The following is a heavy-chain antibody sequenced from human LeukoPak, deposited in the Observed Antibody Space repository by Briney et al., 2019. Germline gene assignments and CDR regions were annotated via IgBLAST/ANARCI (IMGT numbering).Heavy chain of an antibody. CDR3: VNFWSGPDAVY. CDR2: INTDGTIT. Sequence: GGSLRLSCAASGFTFSSYEMNWVRQAPGKGLVWVSRINTDGTITSYADSVKGRFTISRDNAKSTVYLQMNSLRGEDTAVYYCVNFWSGPDAVYWGQGTLVTVSS. D-gene: IGHD3-3*01. CDR1: GFTFSSYE. J-gene: IGHJ4*02. V-gene: IGHV3-74*01.